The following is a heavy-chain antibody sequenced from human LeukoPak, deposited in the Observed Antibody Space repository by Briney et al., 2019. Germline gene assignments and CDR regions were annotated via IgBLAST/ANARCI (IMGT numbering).Heavy chain of an antibody. D-gene: IGHD3-10*01. CDR2: FDPEDGET. CDR3: ATASMVRGVDKALYYYYMDV. Sequence: ASVKVSCKVSGYTLTELSMHWVRQAPGKGLEWMGGFDPEDGETIYAQKFQGRVTMTEDTSTDTAYMELSSLRSEDTAVYYCATASMVRGVDKALYYYYMDVWGKGTTVTVSS. CDR1: GYTLTELS. V-gene: IGHV1-24*01. J-gene: IGHJ6*03.